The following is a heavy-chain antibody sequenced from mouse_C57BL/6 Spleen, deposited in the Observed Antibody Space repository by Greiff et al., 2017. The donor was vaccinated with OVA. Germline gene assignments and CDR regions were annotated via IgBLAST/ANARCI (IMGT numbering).Heavy chain of an antibody. CDR2: IWTGGGT. D-gene: IGHD2-5*01. J-gene: IGHJ2*01. V-gene: IGHV2-9-1*01. CDR3: ARNLYYSNGDYFDY. Sequence: QVQLKESGPGLVAPSQSLSLTCTVSGFSLTSYAISWVRQPPGKGLEWLGVIWTGGGTNYNSALKSRLSISNDNSKSQVFLKMNSLQTDDTARYYCARNLYYSNGDYFDYWGQGTTLTVSS. CDR1: GFSLTSYA.